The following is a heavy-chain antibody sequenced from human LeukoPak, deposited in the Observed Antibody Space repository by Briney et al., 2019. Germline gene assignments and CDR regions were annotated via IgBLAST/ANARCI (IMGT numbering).Heavy chain of an antibody. CDR2: INPSGGST. CDR1: GYTFTSYY. CDR3: AIAAAGALDAFDI. V-gene: IGHV1-46*03. D-gene: IGHD6-13*01. Sequence: GASVKVSCKASGYTFTSYYMHWVRQAPGQGLEWMGIINPSGGSTSYAQKFQGRVTMTRDTSTSTVYMELSSLRSEDTAVYYCAIAAAGALDAFDIWGQGTMVTVSS. J-gene: IGHJ3*02.